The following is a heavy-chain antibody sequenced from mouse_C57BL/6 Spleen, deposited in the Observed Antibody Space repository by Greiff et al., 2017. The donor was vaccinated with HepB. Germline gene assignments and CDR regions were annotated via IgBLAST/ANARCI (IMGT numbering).Heavy chain of an antibody. V-gene: IGHV1-26*01. Sequence: EVQLQQSGPELVKPGASVKISCKASGYTFTDYYMNWVKQSHGKSLEWIGDINPNNGGTSYNQKFKGKATLTVDKSSSTAYMELRSLTSEDSAVYYCARGWLPNYYAMDYCCQGTSVTVSS. CDR3: ARGWLPNYYAMDY. J-gene: IGHJ4*01. CDR2: INPNNGGT. CDR1: GYTFTDYY. D-gene: IGHD2-2*01.